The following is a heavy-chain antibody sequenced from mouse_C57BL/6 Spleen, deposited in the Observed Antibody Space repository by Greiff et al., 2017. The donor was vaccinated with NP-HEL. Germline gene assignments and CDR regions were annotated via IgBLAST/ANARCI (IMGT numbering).Heavy chain of an antibody. V-gene: IGHV1-15*01. J-gene: IGHJ4*01. CDR3: TRLRIYYDYDDYAMDY. CDR1: GYTFTDYE. Sequence: VKLQESGAELVRPGASVTLSCKASGYTFTDYEMHWVKQTPVHGLEWIGAIDPETGGTAYNQKFKGKAILTADKSSSTDYMGLRSLTSEDSAVYYCTRLRIYYDYDDYAMDYWGQGTSVTVSS. D-gene: IGHD2-4*01. CDR2: IDPETGGT.